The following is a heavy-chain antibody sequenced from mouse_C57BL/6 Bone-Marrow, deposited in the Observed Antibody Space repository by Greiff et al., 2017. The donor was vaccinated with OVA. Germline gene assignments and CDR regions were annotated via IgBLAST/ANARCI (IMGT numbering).Heavy chain of an antibody. CDR2: INPSSGYT. D-gene: IGHD6-2*01. CDR3: AIRLFAY. V-gene: IGHV1-7*01. CDR1: GYTFTSSW. J-gene: IGHJ3*01. Sequence: VQLQQSGAELAKPGASVKLSCKASGYTFTSSWMHWVKQRPGQGLEWIGYINPSSGYTKSNQKFKGKATLTADKSSSTAYMQLSSLTYEDSAVYYCAIRLFAYWGQGTLVTVSA.